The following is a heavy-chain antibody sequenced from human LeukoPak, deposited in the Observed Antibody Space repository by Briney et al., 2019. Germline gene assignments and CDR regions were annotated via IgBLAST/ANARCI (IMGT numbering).Heavy chain of an antibody. CDR1: GYTFTSYG. CDR2: ISAYNGNT. Sequence: GASVKVSCKASGYTFTSYGISWVRQAPGQGLEWMGWISAYNGNTNYAQKLQGRVTMTTGTSTSTAYMELRSLRSDDTAVYYCARGPLVGIAAATDGMDVWGKGTTVTVSS. J-gene: IGHJ6*04. V-gene: IGHV1-18*01. D-gene: IGHD6-13*01. CDR3: ARGPLVGIAAATDGMDV.